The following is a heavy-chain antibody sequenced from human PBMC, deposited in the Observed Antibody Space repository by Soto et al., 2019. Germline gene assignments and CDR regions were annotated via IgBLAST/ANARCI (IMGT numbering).Heavy chain of an antibody. V-gene: IGHV3-23*01. J-gene: IGHJ4*02. CDR2: ISGSGGST. CDR3: AKRPNYYDSRGYYVDQ. CDR1: GFTFGSYA. D-gene: IGHD3-22*01. Sequence: SLRLSCAASGFTFGSYAMTWVRQAPGKGLEWVSGISGSGGSTYHADSVKGRFSISRDNSKNTLYLQMSSLRADDTGVYYCAKRPNYYDSRGYYVDQWGQGTLVTVSS.